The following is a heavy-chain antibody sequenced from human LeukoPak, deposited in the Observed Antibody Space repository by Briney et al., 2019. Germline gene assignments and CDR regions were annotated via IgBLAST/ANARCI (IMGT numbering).Heavy chain of an antibody. V-gene: IGHV4-34*01. J-gene: IGHJ4*02. D-gene: IGHD1-26*01. CDR2: INHSGST. CDR1: GGSFSGYY. Sequence: SEPLSLTCAVYGGSFSGYYWSWIRQPPGKGLEWIGEINHSGSTNYNPSLKSRVTISVDTSKNQFSLKLSSVTAADTAVYYCATDVYSGSYYWGQGTLVTVSS. CDR3: ATDVYSGSYY.